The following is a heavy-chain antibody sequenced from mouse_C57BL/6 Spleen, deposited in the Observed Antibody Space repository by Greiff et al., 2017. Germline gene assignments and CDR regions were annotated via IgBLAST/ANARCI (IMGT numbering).Heavy chain of an antibody. CDR1: GYTFTSYG. V-gene: IGHV1-81*01. Sequence: QVQLKESGAELARPGASVKLSCKASGYTFTSYGISWVKQRTGQGLEWIGEIYPRSGNTYYNEKFKGKATLTADTSSSTAYMELRSLTSEDSAVYFCASLVFAYWGQGTLVTVSA. J-gene: IGHJ3*01. CDR3: ASLVFAY. D-gene: IGHD2-2*01. CDR2: IYPRSGNT.